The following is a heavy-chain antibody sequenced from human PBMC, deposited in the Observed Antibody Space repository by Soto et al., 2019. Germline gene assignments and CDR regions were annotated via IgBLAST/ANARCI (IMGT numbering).Heavy chain of an antibody. Sequence: QLQLQESGSGLVKPSQTLSLTCTVSGGSISSGGYSWTWIRQSPGKGLEWIGYTYQSGSASYNPSLKRRVTISVDRSQNQFSLNLTAVTAADMGVYYCARDYYGMDVLGQRTTVTVS. CDR3: ARDYYGMDV. J-gene: IGHJ6*02. V-gene: IGHV4-30-2*06. CDR2: TYQSGSA. CDR1: GGSISSGGYS.